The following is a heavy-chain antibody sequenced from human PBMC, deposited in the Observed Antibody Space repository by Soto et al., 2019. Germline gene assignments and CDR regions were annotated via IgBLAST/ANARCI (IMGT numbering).Heavy chain of an antibody. CDR2: ISTSGDST. Sequence: GVSLRLSCAASGFTFSSYAMSWVRQAPGKGLEWVSGISTSGDSTYYADSVKGRFTISRDNSKDTLYLQMNSLRAGDTAVYYCAINSRYCSSTSCYADWGQGTLVTVSS. CDR3: AINSRYCSSTSCYAD. CDR1: GFTFSSYA. V-gene: IGHV3-23*01. D-gene: IGHD2-2*01. J-gene: IGHJ4*02.